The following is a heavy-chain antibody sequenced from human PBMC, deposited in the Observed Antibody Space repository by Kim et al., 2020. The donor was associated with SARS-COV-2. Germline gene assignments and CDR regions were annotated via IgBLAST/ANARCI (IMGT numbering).Heavy chain of an antibody. J-gene: IGHJ4*02. D-gene: IGHD6-13*01. CDR2: IYSGGST. CDR1: GFTVSSNY. Sequence: GGSLRLSCAASGFTVSSNYMSWVRQAPGKGLEWVSVIYSGGSTYYADSVKGRFTISRDNSKNTQHLQMNSLGAEDTAVYYCARARIAASGRLGRFDYWGQGTLVTVSS. CDR3: ARARIAASGRLGRFDY. V-gene: IGHV3-53*01.